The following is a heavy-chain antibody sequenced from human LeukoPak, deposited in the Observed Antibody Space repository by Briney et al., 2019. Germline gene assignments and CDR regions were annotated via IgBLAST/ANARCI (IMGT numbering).Heavy chain of an antibody. D-gene: IGHD4-23*01. CDR2: IYLGDSDT. V-gene: IGHV5-51*01. Sequence: GESLKIFCKGSRYNFTNYWIGWVRQMPGKGLEWMGIIYLGDSDTRYSPSFQGQVTISADKSNTTAYLQWSSLKASDTAMYYCARPIRSTVVAGNAFDIWGQGTMVTVSS. CDR1: RYNFTNYW. CDR3: ARPIRSTVVAGNAFDI. J-gene: IGHJ3*02.